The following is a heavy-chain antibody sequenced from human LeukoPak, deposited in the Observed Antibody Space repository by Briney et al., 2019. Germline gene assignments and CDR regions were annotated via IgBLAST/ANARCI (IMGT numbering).Heavy chain of an antibody. CDR3: ARSERITIFGVVKVEYFQH. Sequence: SETLSLTCTVSGGSISSYYWSWLRQPPGKGLEWIGYIYYSGSTNYNPSLKSRVTISVDTSKNQFSLKLSSVTAADTAVYYCARSERITIFGVVKVEYFQHWGQGTLVTVSS. CDR1: GGSISSYY. CDR2: IYYSGST. V-gene: IGHV4-59*01. D-gene: IGHD3-3*01. J-gene: IGHJ1*01.